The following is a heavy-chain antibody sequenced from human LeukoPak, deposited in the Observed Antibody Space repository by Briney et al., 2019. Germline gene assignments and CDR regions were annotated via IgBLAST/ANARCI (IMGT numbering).Heavy chain of an antibody. CDR2: MNPNSGNT. V-gene: IGHV1-8*01. J-gene: IGHJ4*02. Sequence: ASVKVSCKASGYTFTSYDINWVRQATGQGLEWMGWMNPNSGNTGYAQKFQGRVTMTRDTSTSTVYMELSSLRSEDTAVYYCARVNWSRVTDYWGQGTLVTVSS. D-gene: IGHD3-3*01. CDR1: GYTFTSYD. CDR3: ARVNWSRVTDY.